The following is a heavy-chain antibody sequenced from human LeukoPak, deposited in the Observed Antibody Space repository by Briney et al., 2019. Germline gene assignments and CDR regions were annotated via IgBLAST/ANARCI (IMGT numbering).Heavy chain of an antibody. D-gene: IGHD2-15*01. J-gene: IGHJ4*02. CDR3: AKDRGMFLVGYLDY. CDR2: ISSSSSYI. V-gene: IGHV3-21*04. CDR1: GFAFSGSA. Sequence: GGSLRLSCAASGFAFSGSAMHWVRQASGKGLEWVSSISSSSSYIYYADLVKGRFTISRDNSKNTLYLQMNSLRAEDTAVYYCAKDRGMFLVGYLDYWGQGTLVTVSS.